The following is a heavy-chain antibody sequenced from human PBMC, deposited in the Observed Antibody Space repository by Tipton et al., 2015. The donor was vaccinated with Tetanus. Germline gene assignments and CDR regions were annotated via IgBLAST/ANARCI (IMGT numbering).Heavy chain of an antibody. CDR2: MYDRGLT. D-gene: IGHD7-27*01. V-gene: IGHV4-4*01. CDR3: ARLFNWGSGYFFFDL. J-gene: IGHJ2*01. Sequence: TLSLTCAVSGGSISSSNLWSWVRQPPGNRLEWVGEMYDRGLTNHNPSLKSRVIISIDKSKNHFSLELISVTAADTAVYFCARLFNWGSGYFFFDLWGRGALFAVPS. CDR1: GGSISSSNL.